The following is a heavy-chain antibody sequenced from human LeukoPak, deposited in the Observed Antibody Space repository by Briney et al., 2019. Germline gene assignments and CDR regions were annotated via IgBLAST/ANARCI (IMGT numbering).Heavy chain of an antibody. V-gene: IGHV3-23*01. CDR2: ISGSGDST. Sequence: GGSLRLSCAASGFTFSSYAMNWVRQAPGKGLEWVSTISGSGDSTYYADSVKGRFTISRDNSKNTLYLQMNSLRAEDTAVYYCAKVRIAAAGFDYWGQGTLVTVSS. J-gene: IGHJ4*02. D-gene: IGHD6-13*01. CDR3: AKVRIAAAGFDY. CDR1: GFTFSSYA.